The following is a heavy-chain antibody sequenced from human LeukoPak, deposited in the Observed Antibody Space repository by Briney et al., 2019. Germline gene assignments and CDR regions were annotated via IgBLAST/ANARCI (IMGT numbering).Heavy chain of an antibody. J-gene: IGHJ3*02. CDR3: ARRPGGYDFWSITGAFDI. CDR1: GGSISSYY. Sequence: KPSETLSLTCTVSGGSISSYYWSWIRQPAGKGLEWIGRIYTSGSTNYNPSPKSRVTMSVDTSKNQFSLKLSSVTAADTAVYYCARRPGGYDFWSITGAFDIWGQGAMVTVSS. CDR2: IYTSGST. V-gene: IGHV4-4*07. D-gene: IGHD3-3*01.